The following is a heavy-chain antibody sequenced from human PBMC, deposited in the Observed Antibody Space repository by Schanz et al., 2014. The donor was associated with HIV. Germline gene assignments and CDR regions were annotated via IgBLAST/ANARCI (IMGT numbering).Heavy chain of an antibody. J-gene: IGHJ4*02. Sequence: QVQLVESGGGVVQPGRSLRLSCAASGFTFSTYGMHWVRQTPGKGLEWVAFISNDGRNKYYADSVKGRFTISRDSSRNTLYLQMNNLRAEDTAVYYCARAEPLTPVDYWGQGTLATVSS. D-gene: IGHD7-27*01. CDR2: ISNDGRNK. V-gene: IGHV3-30*03. CDR3: ARAEPLTPVDY. CDR1: GFTFSTYG.